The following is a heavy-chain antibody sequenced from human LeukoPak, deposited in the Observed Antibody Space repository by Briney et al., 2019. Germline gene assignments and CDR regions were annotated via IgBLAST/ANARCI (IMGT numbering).Heavy chain of an antibody. V-gene: IGHV1-69*05. CDR2: IIPIFGTA. CDR3: ARGLTNPNYYYYMDV. Sequence: SVKVSCKASGGTFSSYAISWVRQAPGQGLEWMGGIIPIFGTANYAQKFQGRVTITTDESTSTAYMELSSLRSEDTAVYYCARGLTNPNYYYYMDVWGKGTTVTVSS. CDR1: GGTFSSYA. D-gene: IGHD4-11*01. J-gene: IGHJ6*03.